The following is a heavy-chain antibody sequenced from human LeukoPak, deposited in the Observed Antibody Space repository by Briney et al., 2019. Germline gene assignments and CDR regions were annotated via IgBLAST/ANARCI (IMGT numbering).Heavy chain of an antibody. CDR2: LYTSGST. CDR3: ARGGSSGYYYG. D-gene: IGHD3-22*01. Sequence: SETLCLTCTVSGGSMSSYYWSWIRQPAGKGLEWIGRLYTSGSTNYNPSLKSRVTMSVDTSKNQFSLKLTSMTAADTAVYYCARGGSSGYYYGWGQGTLVTVSS. CDR1: GGSMSSYY. J-gene: IGHJ4*02. V-gene: IGHV4-4*07.